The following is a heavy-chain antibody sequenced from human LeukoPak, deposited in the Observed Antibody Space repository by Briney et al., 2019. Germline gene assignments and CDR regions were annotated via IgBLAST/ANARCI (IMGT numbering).Heavy chain of an antibody. V-gene: IGHV4-34*01. J-gene: IGHJ1*01. CDR2: INHSGST. D-gene: IGHD1-26*01. Sequence: GSLRLSCAASGFTFDDYGMSWVRQPPGKGLEWIGEINHSGSTNYNPSLKSRVTISVDTSKNQFSLKLSSVTAADTAVYYCARGRYSGSFQHWGQGTLVTVSS. CDR3: ARGRYSGSFQH. CDR1: GFTFDDYG.